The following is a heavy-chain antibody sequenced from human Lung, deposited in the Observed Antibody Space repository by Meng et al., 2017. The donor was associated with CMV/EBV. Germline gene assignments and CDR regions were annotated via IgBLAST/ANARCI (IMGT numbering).Heavy chain of an antibody. J-gene: IGHJ1*01. CDR1: GGSFSGYY. D-gene: IGHD2-15*01. CDR3: AGGSGDRYFQH. V-gene: IGHV4-59*01. CDR2: IYYSGST. Sequence: SETLSLXCAVYGGSFSGYYWSWIRQPPGKGLEWIGYIYYSGSTDYTPSLKSRVTISVDTSKHQFSLKLSSVTAADTAVYYCAGGSGDRYFQHWGQGNLVXVSS.